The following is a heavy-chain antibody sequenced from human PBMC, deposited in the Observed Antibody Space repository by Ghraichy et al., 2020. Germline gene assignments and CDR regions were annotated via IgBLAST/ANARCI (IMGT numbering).Heavy chain of an antibody. Sequence: ASVKVSCKASGYTFSNYYMHWVRQAPGQGLEWMGTINPSGDGTNSAQNFRGRVTMTRDTSTSTVYMELSSLISEDTAVYYCTREEVGKGYFDLWGRGTLVTVSS. CDR2: INPSGDGT. D-gene: IGHD1-26*01. V-gene: IGHV1-46*03. CDR1: GYTFSNYY. CDR3: TREEVGKGYFDL. J-gene: IGHJ2*01.